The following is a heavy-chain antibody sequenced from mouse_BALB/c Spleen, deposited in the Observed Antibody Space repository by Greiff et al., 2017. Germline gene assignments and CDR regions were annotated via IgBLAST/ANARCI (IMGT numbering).Heavy chain of an antibody. J-gene: IGHJ4*01. D-gene: IGHD2-1*01. CDR3: ARRDGIYAMDY. CDR2: IYPGDGDT. V-gene: IGHV1-87*01. Sequence: QVQLKQSGAELARPGASVKLSCKASGYTFTSYLMQWVKQRPGQGLEWIGAIYPGDGDTRYTQKFKGKATLTADKSSSTAYMQLSSLASEDSAVYYCARRDGIYAMDYWGQGTSVTVSS. CDR1: GYTFTSYL.